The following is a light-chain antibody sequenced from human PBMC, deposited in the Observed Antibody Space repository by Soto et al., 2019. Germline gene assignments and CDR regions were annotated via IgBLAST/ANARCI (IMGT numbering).Light chain of an antibody. Sequence: DIVLTQSPGTLSLSPGERATLSCRASQSVSSNLAWYQQKPGQTPRLLVYGASNRATGIPDRFSGSGSGTDFTLTISRLEPDDFAVYYCQQHGTSPITFGQGTRLEI. J-gene: IGKJ5*01. CDR1: QSVSSN. V-gene: IGKV3-20*01. CDR2: GAS. CDR3: QQHGTSPIT.